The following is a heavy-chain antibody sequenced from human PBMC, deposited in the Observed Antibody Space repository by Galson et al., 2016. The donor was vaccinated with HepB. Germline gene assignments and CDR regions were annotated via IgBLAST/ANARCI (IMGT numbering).Heavy chain of an antibody. D-gene: IGHD6-19*01. CDR3: AKESSDWSYFDY. J-gene: IGHJ4*02. CDR2: ISSRSGYI. CDR1: GFSISNSS. V-gene: IGHV3-21*04. Sequence: SLRLSCAASGFSISNSSMTWVRQAPGKGLEWVSSISSRSGYIFYTDSVKGRFTVSRDNAKDSIYLQMNSLRAEDTAVYYCAKESSDWSYFDYWGQGTLVTVSS.